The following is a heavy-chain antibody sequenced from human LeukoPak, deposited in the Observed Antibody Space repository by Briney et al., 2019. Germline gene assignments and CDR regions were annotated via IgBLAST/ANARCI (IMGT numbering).Heavy chain of an antibody. D-gene: IGHD3-10*01. CDR3: AKPGSPMAHYLPFDN. CDR1: GFTFSVYA. CDR2: ISNSGDST. Sequence: GGSLRLSCAASGFTFSVYAMTWVRQAPGKGLEWVSVISNSGDSTYYADSVKGRFTISRDNSKDTLYLQMNSLRAEDTAVYYCAKPGSPMAHYLPFDNWGQGTLVTVSS. J-gene: IGHJ4*02. V-gene: IGHV3-23*01.